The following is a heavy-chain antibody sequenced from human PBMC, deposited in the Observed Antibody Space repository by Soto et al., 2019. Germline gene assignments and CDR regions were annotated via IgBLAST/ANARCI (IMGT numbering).Heavy chain of an antibody. CDR2: IYYSGST. D-gene: IGHD3-16*02. V-gene: IGHV4-39*01. Sequence: QLQLQESGPGLVKPSETLSLTCTVSGGSISSSSYYWGWIRQPPGKGLEWIGSIYYSGSTYYNPSLKSRVTISVDTSKNQFSLKLSSVTAADTAVYYCAVTGPYDYVWGSYRSPREKTFDPWGQGTLVTVSS. CDR3: AVTGPYDYVWGSYRSPREKTFDP. J-gene: IGHJ5*02. CDR1: GGSISSSSYY.